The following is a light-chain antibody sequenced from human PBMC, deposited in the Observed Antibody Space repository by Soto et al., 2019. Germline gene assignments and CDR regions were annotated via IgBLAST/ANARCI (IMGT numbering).Light chain of an antibody. J-gene: IGKJ5*01. CDR1: QSVSSSY. CDR2: GAS. Sequence: EIVLTQSPGTLSLSPGERATLSCRASQSVSSSYLAWYQQKPGQAPRLLIYGASGRATGIPDRFSGSVSGTDFTLTISRLDPEDFAVYYCQQYGSSPPVTFGQGTRLEIK. CDR3: QQYGSSPPVT. V-gene: IGKV3-20*01.